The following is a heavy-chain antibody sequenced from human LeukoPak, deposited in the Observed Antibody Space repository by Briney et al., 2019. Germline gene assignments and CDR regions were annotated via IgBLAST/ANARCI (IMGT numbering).Heavy chain of an antibody. CDR2: ISGSGDNT. CDR1: GFTFSSYA. CDR3: AKDRGGYCSGGSCYSNKYFDY. D-gene: IGHD2-15*01. V-gene: IGHV3-23*01. Sequence: GGSLRLSCAASGFTFSSYAMSWVRQAPGKGLEWVSVISGSGDNTYYADSVEGRFTISRDNSKNTLYLQMNSLRAEDTAVYYCAKDRGGYCSGGSCYSNKYFDYWGQGTLVTVSS. J-gene: IGHJ4*02.